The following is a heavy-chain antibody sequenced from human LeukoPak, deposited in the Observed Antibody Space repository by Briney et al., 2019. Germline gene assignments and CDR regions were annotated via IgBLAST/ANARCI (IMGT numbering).Heavy chain of an antibody. CDR2: ISSSGSTI. D-gene: IGHD3-22*01. CDR3: ATEGYYYDSGGFSLFDY. J-gene: IGHJ4*02. V-gene: IGHV3-48*01. CDR1: GLTFSRDN. Sequence: GGWLRLSCAASGLTFSRDNMNGVRQAPGKGVEFISHISSSGSTIYYADSVKGRFTISRDNTNNSFYLQMNSLRAEDTAVYYCATEGYYYDSGGFSLFDYWGQGTLVTVSS.